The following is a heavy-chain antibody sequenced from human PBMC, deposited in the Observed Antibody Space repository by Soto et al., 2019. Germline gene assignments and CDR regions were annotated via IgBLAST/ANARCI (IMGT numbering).Heavy chain of an antibody. V-gene: IGHV1-69*13. Sequence: ASVKVSCKASGGTFSSYAISWVRQAPGQGLEWMGGIIPIFGTANYAQKFQGRVTITADESTSTAYMELSSLRSEDTAVYYCARAPARYYDFWSGYTNRYYYYYGMDVWGQGTTVTVSS. CDR1: GGTFSSYA. CDR3: ARAPARYYDFWSGYTNRYYYYYGMDV. D-gene: IGHD3-3*01. CDR2: IIPIFGTA. J-gene: IGHJ6*02.